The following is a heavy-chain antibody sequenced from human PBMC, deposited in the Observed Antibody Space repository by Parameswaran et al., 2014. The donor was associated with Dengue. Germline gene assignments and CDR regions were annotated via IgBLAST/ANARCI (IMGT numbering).Heavy chain of an antibody. D-gene: IGHD3-10*01. CDR2: IIPILGIA. J-gene: IGHJ6*02. Sequence: SWVRQAPGQGLEWMGRIIPILGIANYAQKFQGRVTITADKSTSTAYMELSSLRSEDTAVYYCARDLPPMVRGGGQYGMDVWGQGTTVTVSS. V-gene: IGHV1-69*04. CDR3: ARDLPPMVRGGGQYGMDV.